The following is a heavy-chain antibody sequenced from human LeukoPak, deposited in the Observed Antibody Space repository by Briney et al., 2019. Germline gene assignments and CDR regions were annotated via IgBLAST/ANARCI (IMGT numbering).Heavy chain of an antibody. CDR3: ARAKMATGGGTFDY. V-gene: IGHV3-48*03. J-gene: IGHJ4*02. CDR2: ISSSGVTI. Sequence: GGSLRLSCAASGFTFSSYEMNWVRQAPGKGLECVSYISSSGVTIYYADSVKGRFTISRDNAKNSLYLQMNSLRAEDTAVYYCARAKMATGGGTFDYWGRGTLVTVSS. CDR1: GFTFSSYE. D-gene: IGHD5-24*01.